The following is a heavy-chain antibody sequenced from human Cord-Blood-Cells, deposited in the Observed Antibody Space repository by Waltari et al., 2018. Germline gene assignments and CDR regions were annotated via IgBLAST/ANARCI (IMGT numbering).Heavy chain of an antibody. CDR3: ARDKDSYGAFDI. V-gene: IGHV6-1*01. CDR2: TYYRSKWYN. J-gene: IGHJ3*02. Sequence: VQLQQPGPGLVKPSQTLLLTCALSGDSVSSNSAACNWLRQSPSRGLEWLGRTYYRSKWYNDYAVSVKSRITINPDTSKNQFSLQLNSVTPEDMAVYYCARDKDSYGAFDIWGQGTMVTVSS. CDR1: GDSVSSNSAA. D-gene: IGHD5-18*01.